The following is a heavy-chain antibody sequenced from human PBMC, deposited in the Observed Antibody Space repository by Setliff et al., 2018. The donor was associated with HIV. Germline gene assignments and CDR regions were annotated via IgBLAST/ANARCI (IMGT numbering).Heavy chain of an antibody. V-gene: IGHV4-4*02. CDR1: GYSIGSDNW. CDR3: ARGHCSGTNCYGVDYYGMDV. J-gene: IGHJ6*02. CDR2: IYHSEYT. Sequence: SETLSLTCAVSGYSIGSDNWWTWVRQAPGKGLEWIGEIYHSEYTNYNPSLKSRVSMSVDKSKNQFSVKLTSVTAADTAVYYCARGHCSGTNCYGVDYYGMDVWGQGTTVTVSS. D-gene: IGHD2-2*01.